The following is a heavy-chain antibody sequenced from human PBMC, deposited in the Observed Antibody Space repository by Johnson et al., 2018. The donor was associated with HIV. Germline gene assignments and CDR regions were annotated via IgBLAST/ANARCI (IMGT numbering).Heavy chain of an antibody. D-gene: IGHD2-15*01. J-gene: IGHJ3*02. V-gene: IGHV3-74*02. Sequence: VQLMESGGGVVQPGRSLRLSCAASGFTFSTYWMHWVRQAPGKGLVWISRINSDGTYTTYADSVEGRFTISRDNAKNTLFLQINSLRAEDTAVYYCARIAVVVQHDAFDIWGQGTMVTVSS. CDR2: INSDGTYT. CDR3: ARIAVVVQHDAFDI. CDR1: GFTFSTYW.